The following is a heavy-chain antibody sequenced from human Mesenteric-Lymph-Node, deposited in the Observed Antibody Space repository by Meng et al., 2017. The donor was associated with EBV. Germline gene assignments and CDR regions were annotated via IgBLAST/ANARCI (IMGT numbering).Heavy chain of an antibody. V-gene: IGHV1-69*01. J-gene: IGHJ4*02. CDR2: ITPIYGRA. D-gene: IGHD4-17*01. Sequence: QVGLVQAGSGMTTPCALVKVTCGIFGGTFNSYDISWVRQAPGQGLEWMGGITPIYGRANYAQRFKGRVTITADASTSTAYMVLSILTSEDTAVYYCARGDDSGDYACSYWGQGTLVTVSS. CDR3: ARGDDSGDYACSY. CDR1: GGTFNSYD.